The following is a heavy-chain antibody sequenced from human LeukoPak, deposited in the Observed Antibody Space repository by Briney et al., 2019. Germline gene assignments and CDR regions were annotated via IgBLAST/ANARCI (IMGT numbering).Heavy chain of an antibody. D-gene: IGHD5-12*01. Sequence: GGSLRLSCAASGFTVSSNYMSWVRQAPGKGLEWVSVIYSGGSTYYADSVKGRFTISRDNSKNTLYLQMNSLRAEGTAVYYCARDRVDFNKDYYYYYGVDVWGQGTTVTVSS. CDR2: IYSGGST. J-gene: IGHJ6*02. CDR1: GFTVSSNY. V-gene: IGHV3-66*01. CDR3: ARDRVDFNKDYYYYYGVDV.